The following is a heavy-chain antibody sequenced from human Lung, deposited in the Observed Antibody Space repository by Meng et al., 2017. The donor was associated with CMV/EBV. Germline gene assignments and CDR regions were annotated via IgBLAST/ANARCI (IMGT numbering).Heavy chain of an antibody. CDR3: ARALYYYDSSGYYPYFDY. Sequence: SXXVSXKASGDTFRSHAISWVRQAPEQGLEWMGGIIPILGIATYAQKFQGRVAIAADKSTTTAYMELSRLRSEDTAVYFCARALYYYDSSGYYPYFDYCGKGKXV. J-gene: IGHJ4*02. CDR1: GDTFRSHA. V-gene: IGHV1-69*10. D-gene: IGHD3-22*01. CDR2: IIPILGIA.